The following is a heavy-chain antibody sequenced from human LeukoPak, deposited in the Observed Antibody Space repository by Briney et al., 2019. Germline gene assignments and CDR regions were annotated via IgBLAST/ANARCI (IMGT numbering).Heavy chain of an antibody. V-gene: IGHV4-30-2*01. D-gene: IGHD3-22*01. CDR1: GGSISSGGYY. J-gene: IGHJ3*02. CDR3: ARDHGDRIGKVPDAFDI. CDR2: IYHSGST. Sequence: SETLSLTCTVSGGSISSGGYYWSWIRQPPGKGLEWIGYIYHSGSTYYNPSLKSRVTISVDTSKNQFSLKLSSVTAADTAVYYCARDHGDRIGKVPDAFDIWGQGTMVTVSS.